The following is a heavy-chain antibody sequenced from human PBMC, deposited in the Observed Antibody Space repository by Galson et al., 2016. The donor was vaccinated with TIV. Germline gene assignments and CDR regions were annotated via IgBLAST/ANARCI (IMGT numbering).Heavy chain of an antibody. CDR3: ARDAGKYYHACDI. D-gene: IGHD1-14*01. CDR1: GVSISSSTYY. Sequence: SETLSLTCTVSGVSISSSTYYWGWIRQPPGRGLEWIGTIYYSGSTNLNPSLRSRLTMSVDRSRNLFSLNLYSVTAADTAVYYCARDAGKYYHACDIWGQGTMVAVSS. CDR2: IYYSGST. J-gene: IGHJ3*02. V-gene: IGHV4-39*07.